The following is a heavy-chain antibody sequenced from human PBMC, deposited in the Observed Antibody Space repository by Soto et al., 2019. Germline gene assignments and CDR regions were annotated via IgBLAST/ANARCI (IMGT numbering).Heavy chain of an antibody. V-gene: IGHV4-31*03. J-gene: IGHJ5*02. CDR2: IYYSGST. D-gene: IGHD3-10*01. Sequence: SETLSLTCTVSGGSIISTNYFWSWIRQHPGKGLEWIGCIYYSGSTYYNPSLKSRVTMSVDTSKNQFSLQLSSVTVADTAVYYCARDSAPPRGAWFDPWGQGTLVTVSS. CDR1: GGSIISTNYF. CDR3: ARDSAPPRGAWFDP.